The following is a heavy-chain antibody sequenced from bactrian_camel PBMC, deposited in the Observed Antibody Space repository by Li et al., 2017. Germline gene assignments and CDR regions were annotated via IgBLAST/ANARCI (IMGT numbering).Heavy chain of an antibody. CDR1: GFNISGYG. CDR3: EKGSL. Sequence: DVQLVESGGALVRPGESLTLTCVASGFNISGYGITWERQAPGDQSRWVGTINSDNTPHYRDDSVKGRFVISRDNANNIVYLHLTHLKIEGTAMYYCEKGSLRGQGTQVTVS. J-gene: IGHJ4*01. V-gene: IGHV3S10*01. CDR2: INSDNTP. D-gene: IGHD5*01.